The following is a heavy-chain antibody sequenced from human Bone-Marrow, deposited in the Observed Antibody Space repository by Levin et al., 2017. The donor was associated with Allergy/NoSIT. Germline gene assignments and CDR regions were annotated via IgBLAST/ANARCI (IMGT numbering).Heavy chain of an antibody. D-gene: IGHD2-21*01. CDR2: ISDSGSTDSISS. Sequence: SETLSLTCSVSGVSVSSGAYYWSWIRQHPEKGLEWLGYISDSGSTDSISSFANPSLRSRLTIVVDRSQNEFSLNLLSVTAAYTAVYYCATFAGYCGGGSCYPNTFDVWGPGTMVTVSS. V-gene: IGHV4-31*03. J-gene: IGHJ3*01. CDR1: GVSVSSGAYY. CDR3: ATFAGYCGGGSCYPNTFDV.